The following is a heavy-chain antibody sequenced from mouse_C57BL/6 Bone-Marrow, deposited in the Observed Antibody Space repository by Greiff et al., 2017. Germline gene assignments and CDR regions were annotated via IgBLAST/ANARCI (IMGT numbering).Heavy chain of an antibody. Sequence: QVTLKVCGPGILQSSQTLSLTCSFSGFSLSTSGMGVSWIRQPSGKGLEWLAHIYWDDDKRYNPSLKSRLTISKDTSRNQVFLKITSVDTADTATDYCARIREGHYDYDGFPYYFDYWGQGTTLTVSS. CDR3: ARIREGHYDYDGFPYYFDY. J-gene: IGHJ2*01. CDR1: GFSLSTSGMG. CDR2: IYWDDDK. D-gene: IGHD2-4*01. V-gene: IGHV8-12*01.